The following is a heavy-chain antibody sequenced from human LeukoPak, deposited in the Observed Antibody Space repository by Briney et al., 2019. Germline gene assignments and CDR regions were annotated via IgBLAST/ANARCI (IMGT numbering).Heavy chain of an antibody. J-gene: IGHJ5*02. Sequence: SETLSLTCAVSGYSISSGYYWGWIRQPPGKGLEWIGSIYHSGSTYYNPSLKSRVTISVDTSKNQFSLKLSSVTAADTAVYYCAKDRPPNLLLWFGESSNWFDPWGQGTLVTVSS. V-gene: IGHV4-38-2*02. CDR3: AKDRPPNLLLWFGESSNWFDP. D-gene: IGHD3-10*01. CDR2: IYHSGST. CDR1: GYSISSGYY.